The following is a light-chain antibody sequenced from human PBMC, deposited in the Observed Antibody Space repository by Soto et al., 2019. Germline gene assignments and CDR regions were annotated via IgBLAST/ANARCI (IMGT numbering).Light chain of an antibody. CDR2: AAS. V-gene: IGKV1-6*01. J-gene: IGKJ1*01. Sequence: AIQMTQSPPSLSASVGDRVTITCRASQGIRNDLGWYQQKPGKAPKLLIYAASSLQSGVPSRFSGSGSGTEFTLTISSLQPDDFATYFCQQYSDYSRTFGQGTKVDIK. CDR3: QQYSDYSRT. CDR1: QGIRND.